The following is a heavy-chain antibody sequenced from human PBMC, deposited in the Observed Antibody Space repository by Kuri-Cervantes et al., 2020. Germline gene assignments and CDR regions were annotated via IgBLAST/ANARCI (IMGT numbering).Heavy chain of an antibody. D-gene: IGHD3-10*01. J-gene: IGHJ4*02. Sequence: GESLKISCAASGFTVSSNYMSWVRQAPGKGLEWVSVIYSGGSTYYADSVKGRFTISRDNSKNTLYLQMNSLRAEDTAVYYCTREGRGSTSQWAFDFWGQGTLVTVSS. V-gene: IGHV3-53*01. CDR1: GFTVSSNY. CDR3: TREGRGSTSQWAFDF. CDR2: IYSGGST.